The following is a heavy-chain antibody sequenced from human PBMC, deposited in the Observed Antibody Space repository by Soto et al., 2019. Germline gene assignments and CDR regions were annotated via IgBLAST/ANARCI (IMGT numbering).Heavy chain of an antibody. V-gene: IGHV4-59*11. CDR3: ARDIGRFDP. CDR2: TYYNGDT. Sequence: SETLSLTCSVSGGSLSGRYWSWIRQPPGKGLEWIGATYYNGDTIYNSSLKSRLTMSVGTSKNQFFLRLTSVTAADTAVYYCARDIGRFDPWGQGTLVTVSS. J-gene: IGHJ5*02. D-gene: IGHD3-10*01. CDR1: GGSLSGRY.